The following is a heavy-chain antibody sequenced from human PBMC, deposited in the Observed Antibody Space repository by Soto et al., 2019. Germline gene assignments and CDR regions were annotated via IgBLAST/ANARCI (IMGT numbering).Heavy chain of an antibody. D-gene: IGHD3-9*01. J-gene: IGHJ4*02. V-gene: IGHV3-66*01. CDR2: IYSDGST. CDR3: ATLTKYDILNVFYPC. CDR1: GFTGNSNY. Sequence: EVQLVESGGGLVQPGGSLRLSCAASGFTGNSNYMSWVRQAPGKGLEWVSVIYSDGSTYYADSVKGRFIISRDNSNNTLYFQMNSLRAEDTAVYYCATLTKYDILNVFYPCWGQGTLVSVSS.